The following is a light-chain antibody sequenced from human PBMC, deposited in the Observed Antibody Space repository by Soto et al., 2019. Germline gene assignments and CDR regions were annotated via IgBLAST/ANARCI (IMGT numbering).Light chain of an antibody. CDR1: QSVGTN. J-gene: IGKJ1*01. Sequence: EGEMTPSPVTLSVSKGESVTLSCRASQSVGTNLAWYQQKPGQAPSLLIYGVSTRATGIPTRFSGSGSGRQFTLTISSLQSEDFAVYYCQQYGSSLRKTFGQGTMADNK. V-gene: IGKV3-15*01. CDR3: QQYGSSLRKT. CDR2: GVS.